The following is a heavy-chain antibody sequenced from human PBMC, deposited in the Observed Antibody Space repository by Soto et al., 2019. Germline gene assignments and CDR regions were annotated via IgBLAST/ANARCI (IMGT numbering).Heavy chain of an antibody. D-gene: IGHD5-12*01. V-gene: IGHV4-34*01. CDR3: AREGNLGRWLQPLDF. CDR2: INHSGST. CDR1: GGSFSGYY. Sequence: SETLSLTCAVYGGSFSGYYWSWIRQPPGKGLEWIGEINHSGSTNYNPSLKSRVTISVDTSKNQFSLKLISVTAADTAKYFCAREGNLGRWLQPLDFWGQGTLATVSS. J-gene: IGHJ4*02.